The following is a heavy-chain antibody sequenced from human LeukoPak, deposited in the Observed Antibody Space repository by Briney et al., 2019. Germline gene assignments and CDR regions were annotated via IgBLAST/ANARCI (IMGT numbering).Heavy chain of an antibody. CDR2: IRYEGSNK. CDR3: AKEGTASKPSDLDY. V-gene: IGHV3-30*02. D-gene: IGHD1/OR15-1a*01. J-gene: IGHJ4*02. CDR1: GFIFSDYG. Sequence: GGSLRLSCAASGFIFSDYGMQWARQAPGKGLEWVTFIRYEGSNKYYVDSVKGRFTISRDNYKNILYLQMNSLSSEDTAVYYCAKEGTASKPSDLDYWGQGTLVTVSS.